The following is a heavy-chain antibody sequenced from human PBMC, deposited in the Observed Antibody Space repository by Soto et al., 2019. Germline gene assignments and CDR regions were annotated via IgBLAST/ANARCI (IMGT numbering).Heavy chain of an antibody. J-gene: IGHJ4*02. CDR3: ARAKYGEAYSPFDN. D-gene: IGHD2-15*01. V-gene: IGHV3-48*02. CDR1: GFSFSTYS. CDR2: ISTRSNSI. Sequence: GGSLRLSCAASGFSFSTYSMNWVRQAPGKGLEWVSYISTRSNSIYYADSVKGRFTVSRDNAKNSLFLQISRLRDKDTAVYFCARAKYGEAYSPFDNWGQGSLVTVSS.